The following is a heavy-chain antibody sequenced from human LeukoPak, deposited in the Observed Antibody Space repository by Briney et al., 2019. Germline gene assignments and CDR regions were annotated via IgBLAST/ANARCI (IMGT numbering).Heavy chain of an antibody. V-gene: IGHV1-18*01. CDR2: TTPYDDNP. J-gene: IGHJ3*02. CDR3: AKVDPPIIAGARGDAFEI. CDR1: GYRFTNFG. D-gene: IGHD1-26*01. Sequence: ASVKVSCKASGYRFTNFGITWVGQAPGQGLEGMGWTTPYDDNPEYGKKFQGRVTMTTDTSTDTAYLEVSSLRPDDTAVYYCAKVDPPIIAGARGDAFEIWGQGTLVTVSS.